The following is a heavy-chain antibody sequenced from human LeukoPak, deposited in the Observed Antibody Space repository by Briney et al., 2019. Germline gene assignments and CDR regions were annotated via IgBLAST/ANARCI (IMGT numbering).Heavy chain of an antibody. CDR2: IYYSGST. CDR1: GGSISSYY. J-gene: IGHJ4*02. CDR3: ARETSSSWFDY. D-gene: IGHD6-13*01. V-gene: IGHV4-59*01. Sequence: SETLSLTCTVSGGSISSYYWSWIRQPPGKGLEWIGYIYYSGSTNYNPSLRSRVTISVDTSKNQFSLKLSSVTAADTAVYYCARETSSSWFDYWGQGTLVTVSS.